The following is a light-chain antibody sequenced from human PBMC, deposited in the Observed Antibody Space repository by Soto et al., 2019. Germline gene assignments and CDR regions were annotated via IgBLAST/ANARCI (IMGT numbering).Light chain of an antibody. Sequence: EIVMTQSPATLSVFPGERATLSCRASQSVSSNLAWYQQKPGQAPRLLIYGASTRATGIAARFSGSGSGAKFTLTVSSPQSEDCAVYYCQQYNKWPRTFGQGTKVEIK. J-gene: IGKJ1*01. V-gene: IGKV3-15*01. CDR2: GAS. CDR3: QQYNKWPRT. CDR1: QSVSSN.